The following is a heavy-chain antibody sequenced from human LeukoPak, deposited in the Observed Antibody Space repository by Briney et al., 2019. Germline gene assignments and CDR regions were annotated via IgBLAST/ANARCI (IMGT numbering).Heavy chain of an antibody. J-gene: IGHJ4*02. CDR2: MHYRGST. CDR3: ARINGHIFDY. CDR1: GGSISNYY. V-gene: IGHV4-59*01. D-gene: IGHD5-24*01. Sequence: KTSETLSLTCSVSGGSISNYYWSWIRQAPGKGLEWIGYMHYRGSTNYNPSLNSRVTISMDMSKNTFSLNLSSVITADTAIYYCARINGHIFDYWGQGTLVTVSS.